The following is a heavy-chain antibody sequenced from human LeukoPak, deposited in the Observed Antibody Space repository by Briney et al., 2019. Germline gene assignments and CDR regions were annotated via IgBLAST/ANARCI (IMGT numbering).Heavy chain of an antibody. Sequence: PGRSLRLSCAASGFTFSSYAMHWVRQAPGKGLEWVAVISYDGSNKYYADSVKGRFTISRDNSKNTLYLQMNSLRAEDTAVYYCARGQPGEATRPFGVVSGPDYWGQGTLVTVSS. CDR3: ARGQPGEATRPFGVVSGPDY. V-gene: IGHV3-30-3*01. D-gene: IGHD3-3*01. CDR2: ISYDGSNK. CDR1: GFTFSSYA. J-gene: IGHJ4*02.